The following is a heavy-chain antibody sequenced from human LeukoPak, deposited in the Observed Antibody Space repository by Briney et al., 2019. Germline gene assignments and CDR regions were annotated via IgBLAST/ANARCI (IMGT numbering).Heavy chain of an antibody. V-gene: IGHV3-53*04. CDR3: ARELSYYDYVWGTFDI. J-gene: IGHJ3*02. Sequence: PGGSLRLSCAASGFTFSSYGMHWVRQAPGKGLEWVSVIYSGGSTYYADSVKGRFTISRHNSKNTLYLQMNSLRAEDTAVYYCARELSYYDYVWGTFDIWGQGTMVTVSS. D-gene: IGHD3-16*01. CDR1: GFTFSSYG. CDR2: IYSGGST.